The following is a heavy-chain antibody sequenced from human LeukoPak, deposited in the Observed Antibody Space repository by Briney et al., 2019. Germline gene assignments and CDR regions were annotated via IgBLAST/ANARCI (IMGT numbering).Heavy chain of an antibody. V-gene: IGHV4-39*02. J-gene: IGHJ2*01. CDR1: GGSISSSSYY. Sequence: SETLSLTCTVSGGSISSSSYYWGWIRQPPGKGLEWIGSIYYSGSTYYNPSLKSRVIISVDTSKNQFSLKLSSVTAADTAVYYCARDHTHYDSSGYWYFDLWGRGTLVTVSS. CDR2: IYYSGST. D-gene: IGHD3-22*01. CDR3: ARDHTHYDSSGYWYFDL.